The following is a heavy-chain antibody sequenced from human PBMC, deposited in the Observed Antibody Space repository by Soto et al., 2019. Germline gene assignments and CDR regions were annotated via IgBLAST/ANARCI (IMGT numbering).Heavy chain of an antibody. CDR2: MNPDSGDT. CDR1: GYTFTNYD. V-gene: IGHV1-8*01. J-gene: IGHJ4*02. CDR3: ASSRGGTGVHFDF. D-gene: IGHD7-27*01. Sequence: QVQLVQSGAEVKEPGASVKVSCKASGYTFTNYDINWVRQATGQGPEWMGWMNPDSGDTGYVPNFQGRVSMTRSPSISTAYMELSALRSEDTAVYYCASSRGGTGVHFDFWGQGTQVTVSS.